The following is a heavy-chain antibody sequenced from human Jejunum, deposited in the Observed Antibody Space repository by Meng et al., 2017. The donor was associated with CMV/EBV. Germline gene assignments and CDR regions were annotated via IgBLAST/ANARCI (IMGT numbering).Heavy chain of an antibody. J-gene: IGHJ4*02. V-gene: IGHV1-2*02. D-gene: IGHD6-6*01. CDR2: INPNSGGA. CDR1: GDTFTGYY. CDR3: ARGRTSIVAYYFDY. Sequence: SGDTFTGYYMHWVRQAPGQGLEWMGWINPNSGGANYAQKFQGRVTMTRDTSISTAYMELSRLRSDDTAVYYCARGRTSIVAYYFDYWGQGTLVTVSS.